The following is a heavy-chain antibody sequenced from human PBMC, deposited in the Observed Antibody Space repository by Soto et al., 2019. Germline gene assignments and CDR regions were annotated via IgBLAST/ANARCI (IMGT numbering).Heavy chain of an antibody. V-gene: IGHV1-69*06. CDR1: GGTFSSYA. J-gene: IGHJ6*02. Sequence: SVKVSCKASGGTFSSYAISWVRQAPGQGLEWMGGIIPIFGTANYAQKFQGRVTITADKSTSTAYMELSSLRSEDTAVYYCARVGRWLLYGMDVWGQGTTVTVSS. CDR2: IIPIFGTA. D-gene: IGHD2-15*01. CDR3: ARVGRWLLYGMDV.